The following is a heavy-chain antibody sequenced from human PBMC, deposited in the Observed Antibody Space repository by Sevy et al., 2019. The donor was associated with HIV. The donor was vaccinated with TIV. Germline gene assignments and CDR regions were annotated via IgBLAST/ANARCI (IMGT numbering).Heavy chain of an antibody. V-gene: IGHV1-24*01. D-gene: IGHD7-27*01. CDR2: FDSDDGET. Sequence: ASVKVSCKVSGYTVTELSMHWVRQAPGKGLEWMGGFDSDDGETIYAQKFQGRVTMTEDTSTDTAYMELSSLRSEDTAVYYCAIYLGIYFDCWGQGTMVTVSS. J-gene: IGHJ4*02. CDR1: GYTVTELS. CDR3: AIYLGIYFDC.